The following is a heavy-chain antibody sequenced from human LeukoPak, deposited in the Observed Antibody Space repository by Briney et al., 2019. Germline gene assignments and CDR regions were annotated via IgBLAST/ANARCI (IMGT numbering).Heavy chain of an antibody. V-gene: IGHV1-2*02. J-gene: IGHJ4*02. CDR1: GYTFTAYY. CDR3: ARDDGQGATDY. D-gene: IGHD1-26*01. Sequence: ASVKLSCKASGYTFTAYYMHWVRQAPGQGLDWMGWINPNSGGTNYAQKFQGSVTMTRDTSISTAYMELSRLTSDDTAVFYCARDDGQGATDYWGQGTLVTVSS. CDR2: INPNSGGT.